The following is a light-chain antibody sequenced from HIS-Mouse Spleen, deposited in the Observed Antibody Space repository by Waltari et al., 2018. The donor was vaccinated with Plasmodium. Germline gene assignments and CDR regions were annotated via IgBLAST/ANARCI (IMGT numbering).Light chain of an antibody. Sequence: ELVMPQSPATLSVSPGERATLSCRASQSVSSNLAWYQQKPGQAPRLLIYGASTRATGIPARFSGSGSGTEFTLTISSLQSEDFAVYYCQQYNNWLFTFGPGTKVDIK. V-gene: IGKV3-15*01. CDR3: QQYNNWLFT. J-gene: IGKJ3*01. CDR1: QSVSSN. CDR2: GAS.